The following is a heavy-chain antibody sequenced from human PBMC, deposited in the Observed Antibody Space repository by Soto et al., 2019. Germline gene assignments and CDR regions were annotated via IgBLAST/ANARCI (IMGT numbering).Heavy chain of an antibody. D-gene: IGHD2-8*02. V-gene: IGHV2-5*02. CDR2: IYWDDDR. CDR1: GFSLTTTGAG. CDR3: AHSAWYAFGF. J-gene: IGHJ3*01. Sequence: QITLKESGPTLVKPTQTLTLTCTFSGFSLTTTGAGVGWIRQPPGKALEWLALIYWDDDRRYSPSLKSRLTIPKDTSKNQVVLTMTNMDPVDTATYFCAHSAWYAFGFWGQGTLVTVSS.